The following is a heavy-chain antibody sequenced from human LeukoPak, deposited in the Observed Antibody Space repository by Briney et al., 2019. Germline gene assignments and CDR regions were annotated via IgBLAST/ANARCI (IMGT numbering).Heavy chain of an antibody. J-gene: IGHJ4*02. CDR1: GFTFSSYS. Sequence: GGSLRLSCAASGFTFSSYSMNWVRQAPGKGLEWVSGISPSGDITYYAGSVKGRFTISRDNSMNTLYLQMNSLRAEDTAVYYCAKDDRIQTRRYSYNYWGQGTLVTVSS. CDR2: ISPSGDIT. D-gene: IGHD5-18*01. V-gene: IGHV3-23*01. CDR3: AKDDRIQTRRYSYNY.